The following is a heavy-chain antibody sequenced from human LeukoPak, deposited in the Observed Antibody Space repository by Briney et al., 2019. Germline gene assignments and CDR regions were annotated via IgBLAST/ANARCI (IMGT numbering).Heavy chain of an antibody. V-gene: IGHV1-8*01. CDR2: MNPNNGNT. CDR1: GFTFTSYD. CDR3: VRDGEGVAISVNYWFDP. J-gene: IGHJ5*02. Sequence: ASVRVSCKASGFTFTSYDINWVRQASGQGLEWMGWMNPNNGNTGYAQKFQGRVTMTRDASISTAYMELRGLRSEDTAVYYCVRDGEGVAISVNYWFDPWGQGTLVTVSS. D-gene: IGHD3-10*01.